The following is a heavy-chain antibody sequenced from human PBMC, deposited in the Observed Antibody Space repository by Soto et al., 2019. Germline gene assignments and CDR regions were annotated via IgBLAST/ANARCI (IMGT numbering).Heavy chain of an antibody. CDR2: ISYSGRNI. J-gene: IGHJ6*03. D-gene: IGHD3-10*01. CDR1: GVTVNSYV. CDR3: ARARYGSGSSTISFYFYYMDV. V-gene: IGHV3-30*12. Sequence: AASGVTVNSYVIHGVCQAPGKGREWVADISYSGRNIYYADSVKGRFTISRDNAKKSLYLQMNSLRAEDAAVYYCARARYGSGSSTISFYFYYMDVWGKGTTVTVS.